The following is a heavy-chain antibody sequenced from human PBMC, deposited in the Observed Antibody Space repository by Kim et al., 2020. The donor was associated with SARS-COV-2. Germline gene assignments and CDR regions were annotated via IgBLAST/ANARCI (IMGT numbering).Heavy chain of an antibody. V-gene: IGHV1-3*01. CDR2: NT. Sequence: NTQYAQKMQGRVTITRDTSASTAYMELNSLGSEDTAVYYCAREGHEGGYLTWGQGTMVTVSS. CDR3: AREGHEGGYLT. D-gene: IGHD5-12*01. J-gene: IGHJ3*01.